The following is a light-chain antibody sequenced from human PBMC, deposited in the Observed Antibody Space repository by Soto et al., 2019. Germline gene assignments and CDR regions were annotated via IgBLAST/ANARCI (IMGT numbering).Light chain of an antibody. CDR2: AAS. Sequence: DIQMTQSPASLSSSVGDRVTITCRASQDIRLDLGWYQQQPGEAPKSLIFAASTLQSGVPSSFSGSGSGTEFTLTISSREPEDFAYYCCVQHSAYPQWFDQGTKVEI. CDR3: VQHSAYPQW. V-gene: IGKV1-17*01. J-gene: IGKJ1*01. CDR1: QDIRLD.